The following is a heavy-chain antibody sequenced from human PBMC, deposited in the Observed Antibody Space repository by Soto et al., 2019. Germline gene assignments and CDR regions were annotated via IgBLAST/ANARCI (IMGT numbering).Heavy chain of an antibody. CDR3: ARGGTGGIAARPNYYYGMDV. Sequence: ASVKVSCKASGGTFSSYAISWVRQAPGQGLEWMGGIIPIFGTADYAQKFQGRVTITADESTSTAYMELSSLRSEDTAVYYCARGGTGGIAARPNYYYGMDVWGQGTTVTVSS. D-gene: IGHD6-6*01. J-gene: IGHJ6*02. CDR1: GGTFSSYA. CDR2: IIPIFGTA. V-gene: IGHV1-69*13.